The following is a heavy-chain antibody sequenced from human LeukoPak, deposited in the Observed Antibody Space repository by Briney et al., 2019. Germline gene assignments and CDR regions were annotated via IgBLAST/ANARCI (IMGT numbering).Heavy chain of an antibody. V-gene: IGHV3-23*01. D-gene: IGHD6-19*01. CDR3: TRDEPGSSWFN. Sequence: GGSLRLSCAASGFTVRDYHMSWIRQAPGKGLELVSAIVGSSTHHADSVKGRFTISGDNFKNTLNLQMNSLRAEDSAIYYCTRDEPGSSWFNWGQGTLVTVSS. J-gene: IGHJ4*02. CDR1: GFTVRDYH. CDR2: IVGSST.